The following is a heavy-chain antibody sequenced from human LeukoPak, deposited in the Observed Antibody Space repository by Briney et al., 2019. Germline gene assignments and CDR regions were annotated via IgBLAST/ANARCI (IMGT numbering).Heavy chain of an antibody. V-gene: IGHV4-34*01. Sequence: KPSETLSLTCAVYGGSFSGYYWSWIRQPPGQGLEWIGSIHFNGNTYYNPSLKSPVTISVDMPKNQFSLNLSSVTVADTAVYYCAGRVGATIWTGLHFWGQGILVTVSS. J-gene: IGHJ4*02. CDR2: IHFNGNT. D-gene: IGHD1-26*01. CDR1: GGSFSGYY. CDR3: AGRVGATIWTGLHF.